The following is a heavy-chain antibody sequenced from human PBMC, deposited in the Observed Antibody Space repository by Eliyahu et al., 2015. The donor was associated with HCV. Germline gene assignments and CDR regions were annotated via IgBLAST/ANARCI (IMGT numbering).Heavy chain of an antibody. CDR3: ARGPWGSYYFDH. Sequence: EVQLVESGGGLVQPGGSLRLSCVVSGFTFNDYDMHWVRQRTGKGLEWVAAFATAGDTYYADSVKGRLTISREDAKNSLYLQMNSLRAGDTAVYYCARGPWGSYYFDHWGQGALVTVAS. CDR2: FATAGDT. CDR1: GFTFNDYD. V-gene: IGHV3-13*01. J-gene: IGHJ4*02. D-gene: IGHD3-16*01.